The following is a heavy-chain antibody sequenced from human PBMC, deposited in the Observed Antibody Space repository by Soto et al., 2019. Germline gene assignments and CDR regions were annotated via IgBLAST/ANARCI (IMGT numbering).Heavy chain of an antibody. CDR3: ARGVGSSSGYWWDALDI. D-gene: IGHD3-22*01. J-gene: IGHJ3*02. Sequence: SETLSLTCTVSGGSISSSSYYWGWIRQPPGKGLEWIGSIYYSGSTYYNPSLKSRVTISVDTSKNQFSLKLSSVTAADTAVYYCARGVGSSSGYWWDALDIWGQGTTVTVSS. V-gene: IGHV4-39*01. CDR2: IYYSGST. CDR1: GGSISSSSYY.